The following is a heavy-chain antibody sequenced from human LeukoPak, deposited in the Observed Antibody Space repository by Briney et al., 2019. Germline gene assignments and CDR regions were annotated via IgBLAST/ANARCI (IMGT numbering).Heavy chain of an antibody. D-gene: IGHD3-22*01. Sequence: GGSLRLSCAASGFTFSSYGLHWVRQAPGKGLEWVAVISFDGSDKYYADSVKGRFTISRDNSKNTLYLQMNSLRAEDTAAYYCAKTSAYYYYDSSGHFDYWGQGTLVTVSS. CDR1: GFTFSSYG. CDR2: ISFDGSDK. J-gene: IGHJ4*02. CDR3: AKTSAYYYYDSSGHFDY. V-gene: IGHV3-30*18.